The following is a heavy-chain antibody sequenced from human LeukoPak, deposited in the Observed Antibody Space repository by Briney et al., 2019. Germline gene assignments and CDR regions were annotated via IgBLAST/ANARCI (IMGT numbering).Heavy chain of an antibody. CDR1: GYSISSGYY. CDR3: ARDSKGSGWYLLTWFDP. CDR2: IYHSGST. V-gene: IGHV4-38-2*02. Sequence: SETLSLTCTVSGYSISSGYYWGWIRQPPGKGLEWIGSIYHSGSTYYNPSLKSRVTISVDTSKNQFSLKLSSVTAADTAVYYCARDSKGSGWYLLTWFDPWGQGTLVTVSS. D-gene: IGHD6-19*01. J-gene: IGHJ5*02.